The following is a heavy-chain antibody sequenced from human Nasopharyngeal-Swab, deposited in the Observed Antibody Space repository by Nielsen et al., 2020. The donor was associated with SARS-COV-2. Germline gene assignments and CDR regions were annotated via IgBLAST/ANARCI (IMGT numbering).Heavy chain of an antibody. CDR3: AKANTRDFDY. CDR2: ISGGGDST. CDR1: GFTFSSYS. Sequence: GESLKISCAASGFTFSSYSMSWVRQAPGKGLEWVSGISGGGDSTHYADSVKGRFTISRDNSRKTLYLQMNSPRAEDTAVYHCAKANTRDFDYWGQGTLVTVSS. V-gene: IGHV3-23*01. J-gene: IGHJ4*02.